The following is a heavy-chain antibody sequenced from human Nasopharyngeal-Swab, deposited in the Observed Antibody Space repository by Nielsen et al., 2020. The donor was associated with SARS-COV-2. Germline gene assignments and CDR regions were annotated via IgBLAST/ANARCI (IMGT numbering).Heavy chain of an antibody. CDR1: GFTFRTYT. D-gene: IGHD3-10*01. Sequence: GGSLRLSCAASGFTFRTYTMNWVRQAPGKGLEWVSSISSDDKYIFYADSVKGRFTIFRDNAKKSVYLQMNSLRGEDTAVYYCAGALGAEVPAAEHHWGRGTLVTVSS. CDR3: AGALGAEVPAAEHH. V-gene: IGHV3-21*01. J-gene: IGHJ5*02. CDR2: ISSDDKYI.